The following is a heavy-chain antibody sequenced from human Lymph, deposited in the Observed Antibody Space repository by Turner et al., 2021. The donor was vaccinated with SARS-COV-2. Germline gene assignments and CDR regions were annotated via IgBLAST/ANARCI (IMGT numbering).Heavy chain of an antibody. J-gene: IGHJ4*02. CDR3: ARGIYDSGGYLSYYFDY. D-gene: IGHD3-22*01. Sequence: QVQLVESGGGVVQPGRSLRLSWSASGFPFSSYGMHWVRQAPGKGLEWVAFIWYDGSNKYYADSVKGRFTISRDNSKNTLYLQMNSLRAEDTAVYYCARGIYDSGGYLSYYFDYWGQGTLVTVSS. V-gene: IGHV3-33*01. CDR1: GFPFSSYG. CDR2: IWYDGSNK.